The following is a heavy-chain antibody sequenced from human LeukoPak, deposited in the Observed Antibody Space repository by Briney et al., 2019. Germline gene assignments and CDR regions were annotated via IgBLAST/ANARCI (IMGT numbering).Heavy chain of an antibody. CDR3: ARGYFDSSGYPYLGY. Sequence: PGGSLRLSCAASGFTFSNFWMHWVRQAPGKGLVWVSRINSGGSSTTHADSVEGRFTISRDNAKDTLYLQMNSLRAEDTAVYYCARGYFDSSGYPYLGYWGQGTLVTVSS. J-gene: IGHJ4*02. CDR2: INSGGSST. CDR1: GFTFSNFW. V-gene: IGHV3-74*01. D-gene: IGHD3-22*01.